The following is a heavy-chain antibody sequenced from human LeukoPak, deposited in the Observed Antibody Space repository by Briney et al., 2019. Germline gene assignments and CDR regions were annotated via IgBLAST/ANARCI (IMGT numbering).Heavy chain of an antibody. V-gene: IGHV4-38-2*01. D-gene: IGHD3-3*02. Sequence: SETLSLTCAVSASSISSNFYWGWIRQPPGSGLEWIGSIYQSGTTYYNPSLRSRVTISVDMSKNEFSLKLTSVTVADTAVYYCARARGTIIFGVVILDYYMDVWGKGTTVTVSS. J-gene: IGHJ6*03. CDR1: ASSISSNFY. CDR2: IYQSGTT. CDR3: ARARGTIIFGVVILDYYMDV.